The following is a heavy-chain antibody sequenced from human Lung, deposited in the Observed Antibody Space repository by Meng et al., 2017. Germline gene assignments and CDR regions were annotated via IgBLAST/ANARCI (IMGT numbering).Heavy chain of an antibody. V-gene: IGHV4-34*01. J-gene: IGHJ4*02. D-gene: IGHD4-11*01. CDR1: GGAFSDYY. CDR2: INHSGRT. Sequence: VELPEGGAGLLERSAYLSLTCVVAGGAFSDYYWSWIRQPPGKGLEWIGEINHSGRTKYNPPLESRATISVDTSQNNLSLKLSSVTAADSAVYYCARGSTTMAHDFDYWGQGTLVTVSS. CDR3: ARGSTTMAHDFDY.